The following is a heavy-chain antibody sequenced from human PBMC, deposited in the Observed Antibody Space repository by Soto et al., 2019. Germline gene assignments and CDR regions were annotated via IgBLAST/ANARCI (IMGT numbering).Heavy chain of an antibody. CDR3: ARSPNYDFWSGYYNYFDY. D-gene: IGHD3-3*01. CDR1: GGSISSYY. J-gene: IGHJ4*02. Sequence: SETLSLTCTVSGGSISSYYWSWIRQPPGKGLEWIGYIYYSGSTNYNPSLKSRVTISVDTSKNQFSLKLSSVTAADTAVYYCARSPNYDFWSGYYNYFDYWGQGTLVTVSS. V-gene: IGHV4-59*01. CDR2: IYYSGST.